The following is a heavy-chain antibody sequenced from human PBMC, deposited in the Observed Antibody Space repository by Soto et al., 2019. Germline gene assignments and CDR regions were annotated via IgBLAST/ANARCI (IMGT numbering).Heavy chain of an antibody. CDR1: GYSFTSYW. V-gene: IGHV5-51*01. Sequence: GESLKISCKGSGYSFTSYWIGWVRQMPGKGLEWMGIIYPGDSDTRYSPSFQGQVTISADKSISTAYPQWSSLKASDTAMYYFARLVWVSSYYYYMDVWGKGTTVTVSS. D-gene: IGHD6-6*01. CDR3: ARLVWVSSYYYYMDV. J-gene: IGHJ6*03. CDR2: IYPGDSDT.